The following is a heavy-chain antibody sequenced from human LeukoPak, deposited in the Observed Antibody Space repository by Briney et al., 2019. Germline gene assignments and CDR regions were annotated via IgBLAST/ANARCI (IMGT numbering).Heavy chain of an antibody. V-gene: IGHV3-30*02. CDR2: IRYDVSNK. CDR1: GFTFSTYG. Sequence: GGSLRLSCAASGFTFSTYGMHWARQAPGKGLEWVAFIRYDVSNKYYADAVKGRFTISRDNSKNTLYLQMNSLRAEDTAVYYCAKAGLTGLDYWGQGTLVTVSS. CDR3: AKAGLTGLDY. D-gene: IGHD3/OR15-3a*01. J-gene: IGHJ4*02.